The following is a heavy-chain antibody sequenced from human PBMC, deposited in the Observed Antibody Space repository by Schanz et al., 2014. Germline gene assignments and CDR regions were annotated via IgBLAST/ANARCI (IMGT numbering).Heavy chain of an antibody. CDR2: FNDGGVNK. CDR3: AKSQGSSFDS. CDR1: GFAFSSYG. D-gene: IGHD6-13*01. J-gene: IGHJ4*02. Sequence: EMQLLESGGGLIQPGGSLRLSCLASGFAFSSYGMNWLRQAPGKGLEWVSSFNDGGVNKYYADSVKGRFTISSDNSKSTLYLQMSSLRAEDTAVYYCAKSQGSSFDSWGQGTLXTVSS. V-gene: IGHV3-23*01.